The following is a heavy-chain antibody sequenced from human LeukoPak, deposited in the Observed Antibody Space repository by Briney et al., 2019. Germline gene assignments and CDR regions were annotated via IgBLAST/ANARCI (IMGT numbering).Heavy chain of an antibody. CDR3: ARVGLVYAFDI. Sequence: ASVKVSCKASGYTFTSYDINWVRQAAGQGLEWMGWINPNSANTGYAQKFQGRVTMTRDTSTSTVYMELSRLSSEDTAMYYCARVGLVYAFDIWGHGTMVTVSS. D-gene: IGHD3-9*01. J-gene: IGHJ3*02. CDR2: INPNSANT. V-gene: IGHV1-8*01. CDR1: GYTFTSYD.